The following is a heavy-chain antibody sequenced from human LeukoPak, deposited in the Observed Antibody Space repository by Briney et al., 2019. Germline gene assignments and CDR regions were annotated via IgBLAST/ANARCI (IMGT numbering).Heavy chain of an antibody. J-gene: IGHJ4*02. D-gene: IGHD6-13*01. V-gene: IGHV3-48*01. CDR3: ARGIAAAGNYFDS. CDR2: ISGSSSNI. Sequence: TGGSLRLSCVGSGFSFSRYSMKWVRQAPGKGLEWISYISGSSSNIYYADSVKGRFTISRDNSKNTLYLQMNSLRAEDTAVYYCARGIAAAGNYFDSWGQGTLVTVSS. CDR1: GFSFSRYS.